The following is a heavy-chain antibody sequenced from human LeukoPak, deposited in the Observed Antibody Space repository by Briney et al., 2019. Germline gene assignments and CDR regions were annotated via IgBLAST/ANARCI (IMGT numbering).Heavy chain of an antibody. J-gene: IGHJ6*03. CDR2: ITDNSSYI. CDR1: GFAFSSYS. V-gene: IGHV3-21*01. D-gene: IGHD5-18*01. CDR3: ARGIQRGSRRIYYYYMDV. Sequence: GGSLRLSCAASGFAFSSYSMSWVRQAPGKGREWVSSITDNSSYIYYGDSVKGRFNISRDNAKNSLYLQMNSLRDEDTAVYYCARGIQRGSRRIYYYYMDVWGKGTTVTVSS.